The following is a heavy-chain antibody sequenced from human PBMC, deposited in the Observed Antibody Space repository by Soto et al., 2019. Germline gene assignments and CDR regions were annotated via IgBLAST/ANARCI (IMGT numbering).Heavy chain of an antibody. J-gene: IGHJ6*02. V-gene: IGHV1-2*02. CDR3: ARAVYCGDVWSAYGMDV. D-gene: IGHD2-21*02. CDR1: GYSFTDDY. Sequence: QVQVVQSGAEVKKPGASVKITCKTSGYSFTDDYLHCVRQAPGQGLEWGGWITPHSGSTNFAQKCLGRVAMTRDTSISTAYMELFSLTSDDTAIYDCARAVYCGDVWSAYGMDVWGQGTTVTVSS. CDR2: ITPHSGST.